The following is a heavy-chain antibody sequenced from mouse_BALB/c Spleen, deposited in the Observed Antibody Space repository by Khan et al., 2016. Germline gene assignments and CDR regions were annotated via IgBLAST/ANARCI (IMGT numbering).Heavy chain of an antibody. Sequence: QVQLQQSGPGLVAPSQSLSITCTVSGFSLTSYGVHWVRQPPGKGLEWLGVIWAGGSTNYNSALMSRLSISKDNSKSQVFLKMNSLQTDDTAMYXCARVKGLLPRWDSYFDVWGAGTMVTVSS. CDR3: ARVKGLLPRWDSYFDV. CDR2: IWAGGST. CDR1: GFSLTSYG. D-gene: IGHD2-12*01. V-gene: IGHV2-9*02. J-gene: IGHJ1*01.